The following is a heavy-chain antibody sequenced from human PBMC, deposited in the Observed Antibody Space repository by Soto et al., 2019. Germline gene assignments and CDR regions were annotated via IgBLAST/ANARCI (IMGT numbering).Heavy chain of an antibody. CDR1: SGSISSSNW. CDR3: ARDLLGYCSSTSCRGGYYYMDV. CDR2: IYHSGST. D-gene: IGHD2-2*01. J-gene: IGHJ6*03. V-gene: IGHV4-4*02. Sequence: QVQLQESGPGLVKPSGTLSLTCAVSSGSISSSNWWSWVRQPPGKGLEWIGEIYHSGSTNYNPSLKSRVTISVDKSKNQFSLKLSSVTAADTAVYYCARDLLGYCSSTSCRGGYYYMDVWGKGTTVTVSS.